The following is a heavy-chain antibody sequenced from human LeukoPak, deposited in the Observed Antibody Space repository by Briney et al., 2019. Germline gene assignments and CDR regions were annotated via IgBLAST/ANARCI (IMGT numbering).Heavy chain of an antibody. CDR3: AKGVSSGYYFAGGDWFDP. D-gene: IGHD3-22*01. J-gene: IGHJ5*02. CDR2: ISYDGSNK. V-gene: IGHV3-30*18. Sequence: GGSLRLSCAASGFTFSSYGMHWVRQAPGKGLEWVAVISYDGSNKYYADSVKGRFTISRDNSKNTLYLQMNSLRAEDTAVYYCAKGVSSGYYFAGGDWFDPWGQGTLVTVSS. CDR1: GFTFSSYG.